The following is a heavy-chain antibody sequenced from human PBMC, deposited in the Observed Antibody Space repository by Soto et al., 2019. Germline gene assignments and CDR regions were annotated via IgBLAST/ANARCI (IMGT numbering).Heavy chain of an antibody. CDR3: ARSVDTADRGYYYGMDV. V-gene: IGHV1-69*13. J-gene: IGHJ6*02. CDR1: GGTFSSYA. Sequence: SVKVSCKASGGTFSSYAISWVRQAPGQGIEWMGGIRPIFGTATYAQKFQGRVTITADESTSTAYMKLSSLRSEDTAVYYCARSVDTADRGYYYGMDVWGQGTTVTVSS. CDR2: IRPIFGTA. D-gene: IGHD5-18*01.